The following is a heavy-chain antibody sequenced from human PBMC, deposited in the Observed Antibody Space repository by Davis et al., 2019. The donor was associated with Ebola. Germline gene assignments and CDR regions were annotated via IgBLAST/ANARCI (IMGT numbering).Heavy chain of an antibody. Sequence: SETLSLTCAVYSGSFSGHNWSWIRQPPGKGLEWIGEINHSGSAKYNPSLKGRVTLSVDTSKNQFSLGLSSVTAADTAVYYCTGDYHVSWGQGSLVTVSS. J-gene: IGHJ4*02. D-gene: IGHD4-17*01. CDR1: SGSFSGHN. V-gene: IGHV4-34*01. CDR3: TGDYHVS. CDR2: INHSGSA.